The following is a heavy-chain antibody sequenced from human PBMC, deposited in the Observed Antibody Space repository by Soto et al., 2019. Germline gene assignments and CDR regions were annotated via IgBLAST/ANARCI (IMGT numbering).Heavy chain of an antibody. J-gene: IGHJ6*02. CDR2: IYPGDSDT. CDR3: ARTRGGRYYYYYGMDV. V-gene: IGHV5-51*01. Sequence: GESLKISCKGSGYSFTSYWIGWVRQMPGKGLEWMGIIYPGDSDTRYSPSFQGQVTISADKSISTAYLQWSSLKASDTAMYYCARTRGGRYYYYYGMDVWGQGTTVTVSS. CDR1: GYSFTSYW. D-gene: IGHD3-10*01.